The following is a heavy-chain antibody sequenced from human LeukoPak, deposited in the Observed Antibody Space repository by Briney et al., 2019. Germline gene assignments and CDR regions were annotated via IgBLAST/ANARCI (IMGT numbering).Heavy chain of an antibody. D-gene: IGHD3-22*01. Sequence: GGPLRLSCAASGFTFSRYSMNWVRQAPGKGLEWVASISSTSTFIYSADSVKGRFTISRDTAKNSLFPQMNSLRAEDTAIYYCARDYFDSSDYPQTYYYYYMDVWGKGTTVTVSS. CDR1: GFTFSRYS. CDR3: ARDYFDSSDYPQTYYYYYMDV. V-gene: IGHV3-21*01. J-gene: IGHJ6*03. CDR2: ISSTSTFI.